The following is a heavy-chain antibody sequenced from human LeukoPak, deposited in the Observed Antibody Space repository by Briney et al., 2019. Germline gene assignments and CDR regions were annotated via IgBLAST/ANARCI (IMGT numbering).Heavy chain of an antibody. CDR1: GFTFSSYA. Sequence: GGSLRLSCAASGFTFSSYAMSWVRQAPGKGPEWVSGIDVSGDRKYYGDSVKGRFTISRDNSKNTLHLQMNNLRAEDTAVFYCAKDQGCKSTSCYWNYWGQGTLVTVSS. CDR3: AKDQGCKSTSCYWNY. CDR2: IDVSGDRK. J-gene: IGHJ4*02. D-gene: IGHD2-2*01. V-gene: IGHV3-23*01.